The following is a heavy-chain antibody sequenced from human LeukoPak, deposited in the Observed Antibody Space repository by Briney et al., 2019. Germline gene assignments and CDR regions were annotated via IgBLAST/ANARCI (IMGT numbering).Heavy chain of an antibody. V-gene: IGHV1-3*01. CDR1: GYTFTGYY. Sequence: ASVKVSCKASGYTFTGYYMHWVRQAPGQGLEWMGRINAGNGNTKYSQKFQGRVTITRDTSASTAYMEMRSLRSEGTAVYYCAREIDRDDYNRFFDYWGQGTLVTVSS. CDR3: AREIDRDDYNRFFDY. J-gene: IGHJ4*02. CDR2: INAGNGNT. D-gene: IGHD5-24*01.